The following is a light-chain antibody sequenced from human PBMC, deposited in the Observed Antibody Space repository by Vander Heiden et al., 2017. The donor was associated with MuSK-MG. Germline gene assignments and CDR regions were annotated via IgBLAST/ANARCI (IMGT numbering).Light chain of an antibody. V-gene: IGLV1-44*01. CDR3: AAWDDSLNTYV. CDR1: KSNIGSNT. Sequence: QSALTPPPSTPGTPGQRVSPSCSGSKSNIGSNTVNWYQHLTGSAPRLLIYSGNQRPSGVPDRFSNSRSGTSASLAISGLQSEDEADYYCAAWDDSLNTYVFGSGTKVTVL. J-gene: IGLJ1*01. CDR2: SGN.